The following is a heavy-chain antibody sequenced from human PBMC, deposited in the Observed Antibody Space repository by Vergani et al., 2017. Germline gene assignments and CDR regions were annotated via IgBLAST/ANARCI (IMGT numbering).Heavy chain of an antibody. D-gene: IGHD1-26*01. CDR1: GFTFSSYG. J-gene: IGHJ4*02. CDR2: IRYDGSNK. V-gene: IGHV3-30*02. Sequence: QVQLVESGGGVVQPGRSLRLSCAASGFTFSSYGMHWVRQAPGKGLEWVAFIRYDGSNKYYADSVKGRFTISRDNSKNTLYLQMNSLRAEDTAVYYCAKDHGPYRKIDYWGQGTLVTVSS. CDR3: AKDHGPYRKIDY.